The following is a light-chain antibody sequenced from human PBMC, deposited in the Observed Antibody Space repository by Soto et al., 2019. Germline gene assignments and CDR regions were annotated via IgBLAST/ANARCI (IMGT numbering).Light chain of an antibody. V-gene: IGLV4-60*03. Sequence: QLVLTQSSSASASLGSSVKLTCTLSSGHSTYIIAWHQQRPGEAPRYLMDLEGSGGYNKGSGVPDRFSGSSSGADRYLTISNLQSEDEADYYCETWDTNTRVFGGGTKLTVL. CDR1: SGHSTYI. CDR2: LEGSGGY. CDR3: ETWDTNTRV. J-gene: IGLJ3*02.